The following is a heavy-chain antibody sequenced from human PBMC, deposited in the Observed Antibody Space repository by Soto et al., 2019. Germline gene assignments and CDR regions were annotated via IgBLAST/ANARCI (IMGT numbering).Heavy chain of an antibody. CDR1: GGSISSYY. V-gene: IGHV4-59*01. Sequence: SETLSLTYTVSGGSISSYYWSWIRQPPGKGLEWIGYIYYSGSTNYNPSLKSRVTISVDTSKNQFSLKLSSVTAADTAVYYCASVGIAVADYYYYYYMDVWGKGTTVTVSS. D-gene: IGHD6-19*01. J-gene: IGHJ6*03. CDR3: ASVGIAVADYYYYYYMDV. CDR2: IYYSGST.